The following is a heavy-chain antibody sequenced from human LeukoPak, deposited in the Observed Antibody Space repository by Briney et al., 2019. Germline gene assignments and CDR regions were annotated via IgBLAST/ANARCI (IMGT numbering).Heavy chain of an antibody. J-gene: IGHJ1*01. CDR1: GYTFTDYY. CDR2: INPNSGDT. V-gene: IGHV1-2*02. CDR3: ARGSGLIADPTRLPSTH. D-gene: IGHD2-21*01. Sequence: ASVKVSCKTSGYTFTDYYIHWVRQAPGQGLEWMGWINPNSGDTKYEQRVQGRVTMTRDTSISTVYMDLTSLSSDDTAVYYCARGSGLIADPTRLPSTHWGQGALVSVFS.